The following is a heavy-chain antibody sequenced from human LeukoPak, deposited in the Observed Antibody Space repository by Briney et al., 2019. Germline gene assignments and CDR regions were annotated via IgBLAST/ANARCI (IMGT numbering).Heavy chain of an antibody. D-gene: IGHD4-17*01. CDR3: AREGYGDYSQPHDAFDI. Sequence: GGSLRLSCAASGFTFSSYEMNWVRQAPGKGLEWVSYISSSGSTIYYADSVKGRFTISRDNAKNSLYLQMNSLRAEDTAVYYCAREGYGDYSQPHDAFDIWGQGTMVTVSS. CDR2: ISSSGSTI. V-gene: IGHV3-48*03. J-gene: IGHJ3*02. CDR1: GFTFSSYE.